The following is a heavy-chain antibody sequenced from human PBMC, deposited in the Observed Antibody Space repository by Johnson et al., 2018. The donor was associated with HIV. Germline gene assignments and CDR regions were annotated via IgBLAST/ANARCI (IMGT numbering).Heavy chain of an antibody. CDR1: GFTFSSWP. J-gene: IGHJ3*02. V-gene: IGHV3-7*05. Sequence: VQLVESGGGLVQPGGSLRLSCAASGFTFSSWPMHWVRQAPGKGLEWVADIKQDGSEKYYMDSVKGRFTISRDNAKKSLYLQMDNLRADDTAVYYCVRDDGSNYEAIDIWGQGTMVTVSS. CDR3: VRDDGSNYEAIDI. D-gene: IGHD3-16*01. CDR2: IKQDGSEK.